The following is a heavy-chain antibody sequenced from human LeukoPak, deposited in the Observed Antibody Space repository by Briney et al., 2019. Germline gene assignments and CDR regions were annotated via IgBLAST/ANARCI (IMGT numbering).Heavy chain of an antibody. Sequence: GGSLRLSCAASGFTFSNFNMAWVRQAPGKGLEWVSSISDGGDATGYAESVKGRFTISRDNSKATVWLQMNSLRAEDTAVYYCAREGVMITFGGVIVQSDYWGQGTLVTVSS. CDR3: AREGVMITFGGVIVQSDY. D-gene: IGHD3-16*02. CDR1: GFTFSNFN. V-gene: IGHV3-23*01. CDR2: ISDGGDAT. J-gene: IGHJ4*02.